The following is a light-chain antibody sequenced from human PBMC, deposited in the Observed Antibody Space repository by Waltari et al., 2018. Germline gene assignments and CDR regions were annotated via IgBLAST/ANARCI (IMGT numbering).Light chain of an antibody. CDR2: KGS. CDR3: RQATHWPPWT. V-gene: IGKV2-30*01. J-gene: IGKJ1*01. CDR1: QSLLYRDGNRQ. Sequence: VVLTPSPLSLPVTLGQPDSILCWYKQSLLYRDGNRQVTWFQQRPGQSPRLLIYKGSNPDSGVPDRFSGSGAGTDFTLKISRVKGEDVGVYYCRQATHWPPWTFGQGTKVELK.